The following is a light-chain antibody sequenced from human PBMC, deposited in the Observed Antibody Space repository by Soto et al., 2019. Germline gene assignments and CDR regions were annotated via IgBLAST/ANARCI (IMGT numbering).Light chain of an antibody. V-gene: IGLV2-14*01. CDR3: SSFTSSIPYV. CDR1: SSDVGGYNS. Sequence: QAVVTQPGTVSGSPGQSIAISCTGTSSDVGGYNSVSWYRQDPGKAPKLMIYDVTNRPSGVSNRFSGSKSGNTASLTISGLQAEDEADYYCSSFTSSIPYVFGTGTKVTAL. J-gene: IGLJ1*01. CDR2: DVT.